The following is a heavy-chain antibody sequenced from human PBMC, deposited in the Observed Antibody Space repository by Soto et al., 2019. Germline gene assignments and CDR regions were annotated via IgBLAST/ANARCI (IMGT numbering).Heavy chain of an antibody. CDR1: GFTFSSYA. J-gene: IGHJ4*02. CDR3: ARVPLELQPSHDY. D-gene: IGHD1-1*01. V-gene: IGHV3-30-3*01. CDR2: ISYDGSNK. Sequence: QVQLVESGGGVVQPGRSLRLSCAASGFTFSSYAMHWVRQAPGKGLEWVAVISYDGSNKYYADSVKGRFTISRDNSKHTLYLQMNSLRAEDTAVYYCARVPLELQPSHDYWGQGTLVTVSS.